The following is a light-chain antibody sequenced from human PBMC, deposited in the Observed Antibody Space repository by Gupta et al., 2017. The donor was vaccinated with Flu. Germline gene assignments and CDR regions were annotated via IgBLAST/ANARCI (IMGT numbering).Light chain of an antibody. Sequence: SSSNIGNNYVSWYQQCPGTAPKLLIYENDRRPSGFPDRFSGSKSGTSATLDITGLQTGDEADYYCGTWDSSLSTVVFGGGTKLTVL. CDR3: GTWDSSLSTVV. V-gene: IGLV1-51*02. CDR2: END. J-gene: IGLJ3*02. CDR1: SSNIGNNY.